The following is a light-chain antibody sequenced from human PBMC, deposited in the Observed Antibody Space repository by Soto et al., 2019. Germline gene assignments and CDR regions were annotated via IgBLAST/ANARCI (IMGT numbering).Light chain of an antibody. V-gene: IGLV2-14*01. CDR1: SSDIGAYNY. J-gene: IGLJ1*01. CDR3: SSYTGSSTPHV. CDR2: EVS. Sequence: QSALTQSASVSGSPGQSITIYCTGTSSDIGAYNYVSWYQQHPGKAPKLMIYEVSNRPSGVSNRFSGSKSGNTASLTISGLQDEDEADYYCSSYTGSSTPHVFGTGTKLTVL.